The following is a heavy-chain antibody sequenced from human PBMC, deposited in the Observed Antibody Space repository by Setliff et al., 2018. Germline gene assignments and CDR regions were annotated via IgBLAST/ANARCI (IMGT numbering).Heavy chain of an antibody. CDR2: IIPIFGTT. V-gene: IGHV1-69*05. J-gene: IGHJ6*03. CDR1: GGTFKNYG. Sequence: ASVKVSCKASGGTFKNYGISWVRQAPGQGLEWMGGIIPIFGTTNYAQKFQGRATTITDESTSTAYMELSSLRSEDTAVYYCAREGVDSRSSTDYRYYMDVWGKGTTGTVS. D-gene: IGHD6-6*01. CDR3: AREGVDSRSSTDYRYYMDV.